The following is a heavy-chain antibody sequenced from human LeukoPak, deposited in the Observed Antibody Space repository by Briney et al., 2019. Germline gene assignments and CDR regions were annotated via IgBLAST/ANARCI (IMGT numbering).Heavy chain of an antibody. V-gene: IGHV4-39*01. J-gene: IGHJ4*02. CDR2: IYYSEST. Sequence: PSETLSLTCTVSGRSISSSRYYWGWLRQPPGKGLEWIGSIYYSESTYYNPSLKSRVTISVDTSKHQFSLTLSSVTAAPSAAYYCPRHVYDFWSGYDYWGQGNLVTVST. CDR1: GRSISSSRYY. D-gene: IGHD3-3*01. CDR3: PRHVYDFWSGYDY.